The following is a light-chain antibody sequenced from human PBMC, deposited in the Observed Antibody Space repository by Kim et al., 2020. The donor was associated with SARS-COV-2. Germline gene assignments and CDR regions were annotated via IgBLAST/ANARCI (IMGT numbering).Light chain of an antibody. V-gene: IGKV4-1*01. CDR1: QSVLYTPNNKNY. J-gene: IGKJ1*01. Sequence: ATINCKSSQSVLYTPNNKNYVAGYQHKPGQPPKVLISGASTRESGVPDRFSGSGSGAEFTLTISSLQAEDVAVYYCQQYYSVPLTFGQGTKVDIK. CDR3: QQYYSVPLT. CDR2: GAS.